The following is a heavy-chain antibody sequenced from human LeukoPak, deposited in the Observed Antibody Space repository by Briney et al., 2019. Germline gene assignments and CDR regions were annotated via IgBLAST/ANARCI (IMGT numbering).Heavy chain of an antibody. V-gene: IGHV3-21*06. J-gene: IGHJ4*02. D-gene: IGHD4-17*01. CDR3: ARGGTYGDYGGY. Sequence: PGGSLRLSCVASGFTFSYYGMNWVRQAPGEGLEWVSPISSSGTNIYYTESVKGRFTISRDNAKNSVHLQMNSLRPEDTAVYYCARGGTYGDYGGYWGQGTLVTVSS. CDR1: GFTFSYYG. CDR2: ISSSGTNI.